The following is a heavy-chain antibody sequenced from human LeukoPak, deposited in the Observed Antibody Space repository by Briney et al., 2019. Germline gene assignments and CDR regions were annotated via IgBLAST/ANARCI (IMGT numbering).Heavy chain of an antibody. CDR2: INPSGGST. D-gene: IGHD2-21*02. J-gene: IGHJ3*02. CDR3: ARSRLRDDAFDI. CDR1: GYTLTSYY. V-gene: IGHV1-46*01. Sequence: GASVKVSCKASGYTLTSYYMHWVRQAPGHGLEWMAIINPSGGSTSYAQKFQGRVTMTRDTSTSAVYMELSSLRSEDTAVYYCARSRLRDDAFDIWGQGTMVTVSS.